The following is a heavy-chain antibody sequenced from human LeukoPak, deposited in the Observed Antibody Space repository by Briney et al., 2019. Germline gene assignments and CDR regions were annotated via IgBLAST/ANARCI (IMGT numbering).Heavy chain of an antibody. Sequence: GGSLRLSCAASGFTFSSYAMSWVRQAPGKGLEWVSALSSSGGSTYYADSVKGRFTISRDNSKNTLYLQMNSLRAEDTAVYYCAKDQDQYSGSHDYWGQGTLVTVPS. CDR3: AKDQDQYSGSHDY. V-gene: IGHV3-23*01. CDR2: LSSSGGST. CDR1: GFTFSSYA. J-gene: IGHJ4*02. D-gene: IGHD1-26*01.